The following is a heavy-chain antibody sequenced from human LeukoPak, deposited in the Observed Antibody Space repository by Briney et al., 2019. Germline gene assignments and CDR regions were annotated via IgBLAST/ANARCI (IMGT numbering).Heavy chain of an antibody. CDR3: ARHDYGSGIPLGIDY. D-gene: IGHD3-10*01. V-gene: IGHV4-34*01. CDR1: GGSFSGHY. CDR2: ISHSGST. Sequence: SETLSLTCAVYGGSFSGHYWSWIRRPPGKGLEWIGEISHSGSTNYNSSLKSRITMSVDTSKNQFSLNLTSVTAADTAVYYCARHDYGSGIPLGIDYWGQGTLVTVSS. J-gene: IGHJ4*02.